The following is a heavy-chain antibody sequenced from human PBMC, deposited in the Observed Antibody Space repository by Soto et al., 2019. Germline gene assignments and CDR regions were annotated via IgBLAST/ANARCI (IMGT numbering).Heavy chain of an antibody. CDR1: GFTFSSYV. D-gene: IGHD2-2*01. CDR3: AKDRGRDQPFFYFDY. V-gene: IGHV3-23*01. CDR2: ISGSGGST. Sequence: GGSLRLSCAASGFTFSSYVMSWVRQAPGKGLEWVSAISGSGGSTYYADSVKGRFTISRDNSKNTLYLQMNSLRAEDTAVYYCAKDRGRDQPFFYFDYWGQGTLVTVSS. J-gene: IGHJ4*02.